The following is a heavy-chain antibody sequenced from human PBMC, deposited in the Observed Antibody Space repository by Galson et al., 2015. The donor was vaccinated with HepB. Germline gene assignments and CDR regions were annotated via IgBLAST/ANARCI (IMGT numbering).Heavy chain of an antibody. CDR2: ISSSSSYI. D-gene: IGHD3-10*01. Sequence: SLRLSCAASGFTFSSYAMSWVRQAPGKGLEWVSSISSSSSYIYYADSVKGRFTISRDNAKNSLYLQMNSLRAEDTAVYYCAREGRITMVRGAMDKEIDYWGQGTLVTVSS. J-gene: IGHJ4*02. CDR3: AREGRITMVRGAMDKEIDY. CDR1: GFTFSSYA. V-gene: IGHV3-21*01.